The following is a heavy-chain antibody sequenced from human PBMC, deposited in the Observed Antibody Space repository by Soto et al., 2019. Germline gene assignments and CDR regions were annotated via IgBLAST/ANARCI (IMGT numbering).Heavy chain of an antibody. CDR2: IKQDGSEK. CDR1: VFTFSSYW. V-gene: IGHV3-7*03. D-gene: IGHD3-3*01. J-gene: IGHJ5*02. Sequence: PVGSVRLSCAASVFTFSSYWMSWVRHSPGKGLEWVANIKQDGSEKYYVDSVKGRFTISRDNAKNSLYLQMNSLRAEDTAVYYCARDKENVLRFLEWFNWFQRWGQGTLCTVSS. CDR3: ARDKENVLRFLEWFNWFQR.